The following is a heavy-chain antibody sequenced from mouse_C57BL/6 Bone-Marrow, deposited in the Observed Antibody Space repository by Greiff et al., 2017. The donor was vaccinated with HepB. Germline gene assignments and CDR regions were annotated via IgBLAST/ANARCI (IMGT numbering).Heavy chain of an antibody. J-gene: IGHJ1*03. Sequence: VQLKQSGPELVKPGASVKISCKASGYSFTGYYMHWVKQSSEKSLEWIGEINPSTGGTSYNQKFKGKATLTVDKSSSTAYMQLKSLTSEDSAVYYCARGYYGSSSYWYFDVWGTGTTVTVSS. CDR2: INPSTGGT. CDR1: GYSFTGYY. CDR3: ARGYYGSSSYWYFDV. V-gene: IGHV1-43*01. D-gene: IGHD1-1*01.